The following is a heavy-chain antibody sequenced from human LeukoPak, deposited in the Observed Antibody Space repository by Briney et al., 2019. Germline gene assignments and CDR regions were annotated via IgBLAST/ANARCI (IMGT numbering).Heavy chain of an antibody. J-gene: IGHJ4*02. Sequence: GGSLRLSCAASGFTFSSYWMSWIRQAPGKGLEWVANIKQDGSEKYYVDSVKGRFTISRDNAKNSLYLQMNSLRAEDTAVYYCAKRAGYSGYDGGYYLDYWGQGTLVTVSS. CDR1: GFTFSSYW. CDR3: AKRAGYSGYDGGYYLDY. V-gene: IGHV3-7*01. CDR2: IKQDGSEK. D-gene: IGHD5-12*01.